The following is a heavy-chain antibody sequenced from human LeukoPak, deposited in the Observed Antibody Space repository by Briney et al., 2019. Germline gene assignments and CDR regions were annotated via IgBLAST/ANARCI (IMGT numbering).Heavy chain of an antibody. CDR2: ISSSGSTI. J-gene: IGHJ6*03. CDR3: ARERWFGEYYMDV. Sequence: GGSLRLSCAASGFTFSDYYMSWLRQAPGKGLEWVSYISSSGSTIYYADSVKGRFTISRDNAKNSLYLQMNSLRAEDTAVYYCARERWFGEYYMDVWGKGTTVTISS. CDR1: GFTFSDYY. D-gene: IGHD3-10*01. V-gene: IGHV3-11*01.